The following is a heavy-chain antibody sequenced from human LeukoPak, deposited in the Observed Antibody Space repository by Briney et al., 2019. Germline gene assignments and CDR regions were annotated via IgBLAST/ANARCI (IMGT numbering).Heavy chain of an antibody. J-gene: IGHJ6*02. CDR2: IYHSGST. CDR1: GGSISSGGYY. CDR3: AREVVPPWFMDV. Sequence: SETLSLTCTVSGGSISSGGYYWSWIRQPPGKGLEWIGYIYHSGSTYYNPSLKSRVTISVDRSKNQFSLKLSSVTAADTAVYYCAREVVPPWFMDVWGQGTTVTVSS. D-gene: IGHD2-2*01. V-gene: IGHV4-30-2*01.